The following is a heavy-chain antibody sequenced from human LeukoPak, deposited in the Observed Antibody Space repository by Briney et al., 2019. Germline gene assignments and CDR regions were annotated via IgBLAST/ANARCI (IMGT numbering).Heavy chain of an antibody. J-gene: IGHJ3*01. D-gene: IGHD4-23*01. CDR2: IVVGSRNT. CDR3: AAEGRPTVVTFRKGAVDL. CDR1: GFTFTSSA. V-gene: IGHV1-58*01. Sequence: GTSVKVSCKASGFTFTSSAVQWVRQARGQRLEWIGWIVVGSRNTDYAQKFQERVTITRDMSTSTVYMEPSSLRSEDTAVYYCAAEGRPTVVTFRKGAVDLWGQGTMVTVSS.